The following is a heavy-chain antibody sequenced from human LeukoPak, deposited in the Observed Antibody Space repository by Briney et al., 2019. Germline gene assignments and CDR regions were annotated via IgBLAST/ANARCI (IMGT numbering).Heavy chain of an antibody. V-gene: IGHV3-23*01. D-gene: IGHD3-9*01. CDR1: GFTFSNYA. CDR3: AKWGGYDVLTGYYVSDY. J-gene: IGHJ4*02. CDR2: ITGGGRST. Sequence: GGSLRLSCVASGFTFSNYAMSWVRQAPGKGLEWVSAITGGGRSTYYADSVKGRFTISRDNSKNTLYLQMNSLRTEDTAVYYCAKWGGYDVLTGYYVSDYWGQGTLVTVSS.